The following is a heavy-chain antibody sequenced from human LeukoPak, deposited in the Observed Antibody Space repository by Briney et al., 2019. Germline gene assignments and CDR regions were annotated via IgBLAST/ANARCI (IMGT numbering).Heavy chain of an antibody. CDR3: VKLFRPDY. V-gene: IGHV3-30*18. Sequence: PGGSLRLPCAASGFIFSNFAMHWVRQAPGKGLEWVALISYDGSNKYYADSVEGRFTISRDNSKNTLYLQMNSLRAEDTAVYYCVKLFRPDYWGQGTLVTVSS. CDR2: ISYDGSNK. J-gene: IGHJ4*02. CDR1: GFIFSNFA. D-gene: IGHD3-10*01.